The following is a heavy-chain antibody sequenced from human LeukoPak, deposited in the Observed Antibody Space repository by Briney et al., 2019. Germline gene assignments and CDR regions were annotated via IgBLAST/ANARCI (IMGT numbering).Heavy chain of an antibody. D-gene: IGHD2-15*01. V-gene: IGHV3-21*01. J-gene: IGHJ6*04. CDR2: ISNSRSYI. CDR3: AKDEVVVAADV. CDR1: GFTFSSYS. Sequence: GGSLRLSCGASGFTFSSYSMNWVRQAPGKGLEWVSSISNSRSYIYYADSVKGRFTISRDNSKNTLYLQMNSLRAEDTAVYYCAKDEVVVAADVWGKGTTVTISS.